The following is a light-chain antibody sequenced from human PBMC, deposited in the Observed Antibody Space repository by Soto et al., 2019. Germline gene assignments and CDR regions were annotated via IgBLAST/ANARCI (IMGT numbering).Light chain of an antibody. CDR3: ATWDDSLRGHYL. Sequence: QSVLTQPPSASGTPGQRVTLSFSGSSSNIGSNYVCWYQHLPGTAPKLLIYSNNQRTSGIPDRFSGSKSGTSASLAISGLRSEDEADYYWATWDDSLRGHYLFGTGTKLTVL. J-gene: IGLJ1*01. CDR1: SSNIGSNY. CDR2: SNN. V-gene: IGLV1-47*02.